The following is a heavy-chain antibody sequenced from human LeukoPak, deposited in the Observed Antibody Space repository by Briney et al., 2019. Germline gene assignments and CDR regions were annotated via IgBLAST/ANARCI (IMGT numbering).Heavy chain of an antibody. CDR3: ARGDYGDRFDY. D-gene: IGHD4-17*01. Sequence: SETLSLTCTVSGGSISSYYWSWIRQPPGKGLEWIGYIYYSGSTNYNPSLKSRVTISVDTSKNQLSLKLSSVTAADTAVYYCARGDYGDRFDYGGQGTLVTVSS. V-gene: IGHV4-59*01. CDR2: IYYSGST. J-gene: IGHJ4*02. CDR1: GGSISSYY.